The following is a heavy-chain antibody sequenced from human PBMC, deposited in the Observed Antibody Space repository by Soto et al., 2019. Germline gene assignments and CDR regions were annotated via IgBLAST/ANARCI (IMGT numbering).Heavy chain of an antibody. CDR1: GGSVSSTGYY. J-gene: IGHJ4*02. CDR2: IYHTGST. CDR3: ARGAYGSGSYFQALFDF. D-gene: IGHD3-10*01. Sequence: SETLSLTCSVSGGSVSSTGYYWSWIRQTPGKGLEWIGYIYHTGSTKYNPSLKSRLSISIDTSKNQFSLRLSSLTAADTALYYCARGAYGSGSYFQALFDFWGQGTLVTVSS. V-gene: IGHV4-31*03.